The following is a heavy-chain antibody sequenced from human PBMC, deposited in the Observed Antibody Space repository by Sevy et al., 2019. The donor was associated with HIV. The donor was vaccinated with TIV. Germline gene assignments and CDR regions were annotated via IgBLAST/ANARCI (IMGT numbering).Heavy chain of an antibody. J-gene: IGHJ4*02. CDR1: GFTFSSYS. Sequence: GGSLRLSCAASGFTFSSYSMNWVRQAPGKGLEWVSSISSSSSYIYYADSVKGRFAISRDNAKNSLYLQMNSLRGEGTAGYYCARDNWNDQEDYWGQGTLVTVSS. CDR2: ISSSSSYI. V-gene: IGHV3-21*01. D-gene: IGHD1-1*01. CDR3: ARDNWNDQEDY.